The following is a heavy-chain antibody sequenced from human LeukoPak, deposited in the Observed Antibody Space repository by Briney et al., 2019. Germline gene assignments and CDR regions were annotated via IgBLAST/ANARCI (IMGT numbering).Heavy chain of an antibody. CDR1: GYSISNGYF. CDR3: TRAVYDSTGYYYVD. Sequence: PSETLSLTCTVSGYSISNGYFWGWIRQPPGKGLEWIGSIFHSGTTYYNPSLKSRVTISLDTSKNQFSLRLSSVTAADTAVYYCTRAVYDSTGYYYVDWGQGTLVTVSS. D-gene: IGHD3-22*01. CDR2: IFHSGTT. V-gene: IGHV4-38-2*02. J-gene: IGHJ4*02.